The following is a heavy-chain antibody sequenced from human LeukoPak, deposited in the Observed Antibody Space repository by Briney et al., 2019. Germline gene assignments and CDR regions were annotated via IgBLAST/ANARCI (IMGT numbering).Heavy chain of an antibody. J-gene: IGHJ4*02. D-gene: IGHD5-18*01. V-gene: IGHV3-43*01. CDR2: IRWDGVST. Sequence: GGSLRLSCAASGFTFDDYTMHWVRQAPGKGLEWVSLIRWDGVSTHYADSVKGRFTISRDNSKNSLYLQMNSLRTEDTALYYCGKGDTTMDTTLDYWGQGTLVTVYS. CDR3: GKGDTTMDTTLDY. CDR1: GFTFDDYT.